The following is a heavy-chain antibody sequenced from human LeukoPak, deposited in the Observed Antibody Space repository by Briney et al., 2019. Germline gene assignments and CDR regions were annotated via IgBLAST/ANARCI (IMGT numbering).Heavy chain of an antibody. J-gene: IGHJ6*03. CDR1: GFSFSTYS. Sequence: GGSLRLSCAASGFSFSTYSMNWVRQAPGKGLEWVSSISSSSSYIYYADSVKGRFTISRDNAKNSLYLQMNSLRAEDTAVYYCASSTPGAREPWSPSPQYYYMDVWGKGTTVTISS. CDR2: ISSSSSYI. D-gene: IGHD1-14*01. V-gene: IGHV3-21*01. CDR3: ASSTPGAREPWSPSPQYYYMDV.